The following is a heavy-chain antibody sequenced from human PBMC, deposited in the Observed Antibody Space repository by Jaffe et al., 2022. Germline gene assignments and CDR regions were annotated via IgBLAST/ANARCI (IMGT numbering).Heavy chain of an antibody. CDR1: GYSFTNYW. Sequence: EVQLVQSGAEVKKPGESLKISCKGSGYSFTNYWIGWVRQMPGKGLEWMAIIYPFDSDTRYSPSFQGQVTISVDKSISTAYLQWSSLKASDTAMYYCSAPVGYYDRSGSPHDAFDIWGQGTMVTVSS. J-gene: IGHJ3*02. CDR2: IYPFDSDT. CDR3: SAPVGYYDRSGSPHDAFDI. V-gene: IGHV5-51*03. D-gene: IGHD3-22*01.